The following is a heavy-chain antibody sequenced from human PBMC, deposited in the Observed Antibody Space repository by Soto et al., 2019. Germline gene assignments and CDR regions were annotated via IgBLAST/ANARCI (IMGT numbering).Heavy chain of an antibody. CDR3: ARIRGLGEVSPYFAH. CDR2: IYYSGST. V-gene: IGHV4-39*01. J-gene: IGHJ4*02. CDR1: GGSISSSSYY. D-gene: IGHD3-16*01. Sequence: SETLSLTCTVSGGSISSSSYYWGWIRQPPGKGLEWIGSIYYSGSTYYNPSLKSRVTISVDTSKNQFSLKLSSVTAADTAVYYCARIRGLGEVSPYFAHWGQGARVTVSS.